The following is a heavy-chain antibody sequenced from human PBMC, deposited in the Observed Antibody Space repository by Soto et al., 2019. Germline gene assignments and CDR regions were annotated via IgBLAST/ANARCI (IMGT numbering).Heavy chain of an antibody. J-gene: IGHJ5*02. D-gene: IGHD3-10*01. CDR1: GGSFSGYY. CDR2: INHSGST. CDR3: ARDARPSPPAFSAYYGSGSYYNWFDP. Sequence: PSETLSLTCAVYGGSFSGYYWSWIRQPPGKGLEWIGEINHSGSTNYNPSLKSRVTISVDTSKNQFSLKLSSVTAADTAVYYCARDARPSPPAFSAYYGSGSYYNWFDPWGQGTLVTVSS. V-gene: IGHV4-34*01.